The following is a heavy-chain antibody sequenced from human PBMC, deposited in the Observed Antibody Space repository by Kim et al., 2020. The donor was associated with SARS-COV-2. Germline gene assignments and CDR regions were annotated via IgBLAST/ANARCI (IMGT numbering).Heavy chain of an antibody. CDR2: IYYSGST. J-gene: IGHJ4*02. Sequence: SETLSLTCTVSGGSISSGGYYWSWIRQHPGKGLEWIGYIYYSGSTYYNPSLKSRVTISVDTSKNQFSLKLSSVTAADTAVYYCAREVSSSSTTLGYFDYCGQGTLVTVSS. CDR1: GGSISSGGYY. V-gene: IGHV4-31*03. CDR3: AREVSSSSTTLGYFDY. D-gene: IGHD6-6*01.